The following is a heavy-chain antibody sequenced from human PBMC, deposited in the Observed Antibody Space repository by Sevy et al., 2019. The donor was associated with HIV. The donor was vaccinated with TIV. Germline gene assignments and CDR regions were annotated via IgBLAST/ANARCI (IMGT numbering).Heavy chain of an antibody. V-gene: IGHV3-30-3*01. CDR2: ISYEGTET. J-gene: IGHJ4*01. Sequence: GGSLRLSCAASGFAFSSHAMHWVRQAPGKGLEWVAVISYEGTETFYAASVEGRFTISRDNSKSMLSLQINSLRAEDTAVYYCARDGGYSIKWYPLYWGHGTLVTVSS. D-gene: IGHD6-13*01. CDR1: GFAFSSHA. CDR3: ARDGGYSIKWYPLY.